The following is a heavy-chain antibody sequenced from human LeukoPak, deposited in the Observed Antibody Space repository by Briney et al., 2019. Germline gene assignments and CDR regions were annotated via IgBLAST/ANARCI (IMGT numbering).Heavy chain of an antibody. Sequence: GGSLRLSCAASGFTFSGYTIHWARQAPGKGLEWVALLSYEGITKYYADSVKGRFTVAGDNSNNTVYLQMNSLRAEDTAVYYRARDAHHTGLVHMDVWGKGTTVTVSS. J-gene: IGHJ6*03. D-gene: IGHD3/OR15-3a*01. CDR1: GFTFSGYT. V-gene: IGHV3-30-3*01. CDR2: LSYEGITK. CDR3: ARDAHHTGLVHMDV.